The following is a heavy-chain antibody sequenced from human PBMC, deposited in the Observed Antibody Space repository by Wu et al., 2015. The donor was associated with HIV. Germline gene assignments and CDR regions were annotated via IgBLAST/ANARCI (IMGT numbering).Heavy chain of an antibody. D-gene: IGHD3-9*01. CDR1: GGTFTSYA. Sequence: QVHLVQSGAEVKKSGSSVKVSCQASGGTFTSYAFSWVRQAPGQGFEWMGGISPISETPEYAQKFQGRVTIATDKSTSTVYIQFSSLKSEDTAIYYCAGRRPNGATLTAWGQGRSVTVSS. V-gene: IGHV1-69*05. CDR2: ISPISETP. J-gene: IGHJ4*02. CDR3: AGRRPNGATLTA.